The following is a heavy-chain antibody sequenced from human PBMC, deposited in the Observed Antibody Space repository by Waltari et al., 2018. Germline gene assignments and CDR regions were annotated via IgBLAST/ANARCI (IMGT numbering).Heavy chain of an antibody. J-gene: IGHJ4*02. CDR1: GGSISSSSYY. CDR2: IYYSGGT. D-gene: IGHD6-13*01. CDR3: ARLSGGAAAGTLVDY. V-gene: IGHV4-39*01. Sequence: QLQLQESGPGLVKPSETLSLTCTVSGGSISSSSYYWGWIRQPPGKGLEWIGSIYYSGGTYSTPSLKSRVTISVDTSKNQFSLKLSSVTAADTAVYYCARLSGGAAAGTLVDYWGQGTLVTVSS.